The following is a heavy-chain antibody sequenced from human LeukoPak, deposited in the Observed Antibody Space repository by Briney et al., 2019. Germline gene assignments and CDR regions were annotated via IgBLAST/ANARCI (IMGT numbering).Heavy chain of an antibody. J-gene: IGHJ4*02. CDR1: GGSTNSYF. V-gene: IGHV4-59*01. CDR3: ARDIREYNYGWFDY. D-gene: IGHD3-10*01. Sequence: PSETLSLTCTVSGGSTNSYFWTWIRQPPGKGLEWIGYIYYSGSTKYNPSLKSRVTISLDTSKNQFSLNLSSVTAADTAVYYCARDIREYNYGWFDYWGQGTLVTVSS. CDR2: IYYSGST.